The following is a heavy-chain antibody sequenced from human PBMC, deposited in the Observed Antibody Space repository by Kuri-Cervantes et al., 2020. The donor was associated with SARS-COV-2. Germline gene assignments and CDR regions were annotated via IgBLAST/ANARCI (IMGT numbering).Heavy chain of an antibody. CDR2: ISTSGGDT. CDR1: RFTFNNYD. CDR3: ASVSTMGVSLD. D-gene: IGHD5-24*01. J-gene: IGHJ4*02. Sequence: GESLKISCAASRFTFNNYDLIWVRQAPGKGLEWVSSISTSGGDTNYADSLKGRFTISRDNSKNTLYLQMNSLRDEDTAVYYCASVSTMGVSLDWGQGTLVTVSS. V-gene: IGHV3-23*01.